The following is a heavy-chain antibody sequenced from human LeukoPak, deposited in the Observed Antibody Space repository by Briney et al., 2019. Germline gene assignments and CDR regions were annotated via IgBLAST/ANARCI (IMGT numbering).Heavy chain of an antibody. CDR3: ARKASRITMIVVVPNWFDP. J-gene: IGHJ5*02. CDR2: INHSGST. Sequence: SETLSLTCAVYGGSFSGYYWSWIRQPPGKGLEWIGEINHSGSTNYNPSLKSRVTILVDTSKNQFSLKLSSVTAADTAVYYCARKASRITMIVVVPNWFDPWGQGTLVTVSS. CDR1: GGSFSGYY. D-gene: IGHD3-22*01. V-gene: IGHV4-34*01.